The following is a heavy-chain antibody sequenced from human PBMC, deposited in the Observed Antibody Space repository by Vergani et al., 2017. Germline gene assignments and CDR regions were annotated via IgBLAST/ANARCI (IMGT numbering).Heavy chain of an antibody. CDR2: ISSGGGDI. CDR3: TTAWGLYYLHGEYFQY. V-gene: IGHV3-23*01. J-gene: IGHJ1*01. CDR1: GFTFDTYT. D-gene: IGHD3-10*01. Sequence: EVQLLESGGGLVQPGGSRRLSCAGAGFTFDTYTMAYVRQAPGKGLEWVATISSGGGDIFYADSVQGRFTISRDNSKNTLFLQMKSLKDEDTAVYYCTTAWGLYYLHGEYFQYWGRGTLVSVSS.